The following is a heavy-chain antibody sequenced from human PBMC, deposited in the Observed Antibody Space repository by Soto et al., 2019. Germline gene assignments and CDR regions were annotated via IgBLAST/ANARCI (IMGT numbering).Heavy chain of an antibody. CDR3: ARDRTGYFDY. J-gene: IGHJ4*02. CDR2: IYHSGST. Sequence: SETLSLTCAVSGYSISSGYYWGGIRQPPGKGLEWIGSIYHSGSTYYNPSLKSRVTISVDTSKNQFSLKLSSVTAADTAVYYCARDRTGYFDYWGQGTLVTVSS. CDR1: GYSISSGYY. V-gene: IGHV4-38-2*02. D-gene: IGHD4-17*01.